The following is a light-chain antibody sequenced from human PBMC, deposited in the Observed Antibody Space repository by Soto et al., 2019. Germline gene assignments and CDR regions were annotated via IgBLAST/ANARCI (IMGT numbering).Light chain of an antibody. Sequence: ERVMTQSPATLSVSPGERSTLSCMAIQSVSSNLAWYQQKPCQAPRPLIYGASTRATGIPARFSGSGSGTEFTLTISSLQYEDFAVYYCQQYNNWHARTFGQGTKVDIK. CDR1: QSVSSN. V-gene: IGKV3-15*01. CDR3: QQYNNWHART. CDR2: GAS. J-gene: IGKJ1*01.